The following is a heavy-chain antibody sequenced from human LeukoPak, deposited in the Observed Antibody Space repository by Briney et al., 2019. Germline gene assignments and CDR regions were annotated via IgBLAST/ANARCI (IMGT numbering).Heavy chain of an antibody. CDR1: GFTFNSYA. CDR3: AKDRRSSAYSSSWIGDNWFDP. D-gene: IGHD6-13*01. CDR2: ISGSGDST. J-gene: IGHJ5*02. V-gene: IGHV3-23*01. Sequence: GGSLRLSCAASGFTFNSYATNWVRQAPGKGLEWVSAISGSGDSTYYADSVKGRFTISRDNSKNTLYLQMNSLRAEDTAVYYCAKDRRSSAYSSSWIGDNWFDPWGQGTLVTVSS.